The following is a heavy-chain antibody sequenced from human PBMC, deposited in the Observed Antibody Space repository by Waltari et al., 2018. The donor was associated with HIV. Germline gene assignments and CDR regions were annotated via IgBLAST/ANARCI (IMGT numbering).Heavy chain of an antibody. J-gene: IGHJ6*02. CDR1: GYTFTSYA. Sequence: QVQLVQSGAEVKKPGASVKVSCKASGYTFTSYAMHWVRQAPGQRLEWMGWINAGNGNTKYSQKFQGRVTITRDTAASTAYMELSSLRSEDTAVYYCARTPYRSIVGASRFPMDVWGQGTTVTVSS. V-gene: IGHV1-3*01. D-gene: IGHD1-26*01. CDR3: ARTPYRSIVGASRFPMDV. CDR2: INAGNGNT.